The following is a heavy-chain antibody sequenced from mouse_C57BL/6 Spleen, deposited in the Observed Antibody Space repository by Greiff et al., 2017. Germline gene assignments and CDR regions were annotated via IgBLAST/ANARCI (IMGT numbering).Heavy chain of an antibody. CDR1: GFTFSDYY. Sequence: EVKLMESEGGLVQPGSSMKLSCTASGFTFSDYYMAWVRQVPEKGLEWVANINYDDSSTYYLDSLKSRFIISRDNAKNILYLQMSSLKSEDTATYYCARDPFYDYWGQGTTLTVSS. CDR2: INYDDSST. J-gene: IGHJ2*01. V-gene: IGHV5-16*01. CDR3: ARDPFYDY.